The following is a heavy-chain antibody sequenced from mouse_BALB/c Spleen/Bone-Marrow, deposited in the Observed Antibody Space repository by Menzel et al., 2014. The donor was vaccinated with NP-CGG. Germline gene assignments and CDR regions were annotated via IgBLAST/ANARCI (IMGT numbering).Heavy chain of an antibody. CDR2: INPSTGYT. J-gene: IGHJ2*01. CDR3: AESTMITLDY. V-gene: IGHV1-7*01. D-gene: IGHD2-4*01. Sequence: VKLQESGAELAKPGASVKMSCKASGYTFTSYWMHWVKQRPGQGLEWIGYINPSTGYTEYNQKFKDKATLTADKSSSTAYMQLSSLTSEDSAVYYCAESTMITLDYWGQGTTLTVSS. CDR1: GYTFTSYW.